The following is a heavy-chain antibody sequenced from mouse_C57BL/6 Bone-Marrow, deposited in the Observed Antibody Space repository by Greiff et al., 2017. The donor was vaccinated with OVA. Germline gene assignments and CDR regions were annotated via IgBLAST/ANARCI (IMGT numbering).Heavy chain of an antibody. CDR3: ARDTTVVAVDY. CDR2: IFPGSGST. Sequence: QVHVKQSGPELVKPGASVKISCKASGYTFSDYYINWVKQRPGQGLEWIGWIFPGSGSTYYNEKFKGKATLTVDKSTSTAYMLLSSLTSEDSAVYFCARDTTVVAVDYWGQGTSVTVSS. D-gene: IGHD1-1*01. J-gene: IGHJ4*01. V-gene: IGHV1-75*01. CDR1: GYTFSDYY.